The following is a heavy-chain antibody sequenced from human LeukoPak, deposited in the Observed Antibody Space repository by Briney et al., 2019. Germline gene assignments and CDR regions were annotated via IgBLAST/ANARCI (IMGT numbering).Heavy chain of an antibody. Sequence: SSETLPLTCTVSGGSIIGYYWNWVRHRPGRGLEWIGYVHYSGSTKYNSSLNNRVIISIDTSKNQFSLRLTSVTPADTAVYYCARDLAGEWGNYFDYWGQGIVVTVPS. V-gene: IGHV4-59*12. CDR3: ARDLAGEWGNYFDY. CDR2: VHYSGST. J-gene: IGHJ4*02. D-gene: IGHD3-16*01. CDR1: GGSIIGYY.